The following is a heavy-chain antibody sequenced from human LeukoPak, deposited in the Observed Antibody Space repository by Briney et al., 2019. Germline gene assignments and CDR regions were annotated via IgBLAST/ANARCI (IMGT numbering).Heavy chain of an antibody. V-gene: IGHV4-61*02. CDR3: ARSLSRIVRATRSD. J-gene: IGHJ4*02. D-gene: IGHD1-26*01. CDR1: GGSISSGSYY. CDR2: IYTSGCT. Sequence: SETLSLTCTVSGGSISSGSYYWSWLRQPAGKGLVWLGRIYTSGCTNYNPSLKMRVTISVDTSKNQFSLKLSSVTAADTAVYYCARSLSRIVRATRSDWGQGTLVTVSS.